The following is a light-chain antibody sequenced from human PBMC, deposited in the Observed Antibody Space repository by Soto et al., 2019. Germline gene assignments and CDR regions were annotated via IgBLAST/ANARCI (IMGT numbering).Light chain of an antibody. V-gene: IGKV1-39*01. CDR3: QQSYSTPIN. CDR1: QSISNY. J-gene: IGKJ5*01. Sequence: DIQMTQSPSSLSASVGDRVTIACRASQSISNYLNWYQQKSGKGPKLLIYAASSLQIGVPSRFTGSGSGTDYNLTISSLQPEDFATYYCQQSYSTPINFGQGTRLEIK. CDR2: AAS.